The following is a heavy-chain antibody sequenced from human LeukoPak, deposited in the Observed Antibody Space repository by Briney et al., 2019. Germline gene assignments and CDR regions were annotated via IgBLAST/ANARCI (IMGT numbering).Heavy chain of an antibody. CDR1: GGSISSTDYY. D-gene: IGHD3-10*01. Sequence: SETLSLTCTVSGGSISSTDYYWGWIRQPPGKGLEWIGNIYYSGSTYYNPSLKSRVTISVDTSKNQFSLKLSSVTAADTAVYYCARGYLWFGELLGWFDPWGQGTLVTVSS. CDR2: IYYSGST. V-gene: IGHV4-39*07. J-gene: IGHJ5*02. CDR3: ARGYLWFGELLGWFDP.